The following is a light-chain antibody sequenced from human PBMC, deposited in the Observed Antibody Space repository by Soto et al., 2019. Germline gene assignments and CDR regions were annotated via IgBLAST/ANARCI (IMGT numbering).Light chain of an antibody. Sequence: QSALTQPASVSGSPGQSITMSCTGTSSDVGGYDYVSWYQHHPGKAPKLMIYDVSHRPPGISDRFSGSKFGNTASLTISGLQAEDEADYYCSSYTSGSLYVSGTGTKLTVL. V-gene: IGLV2-14*03. J-gene: IGLJ1*01. CDR1: SSDVGGYDY. CDR2: DVS. CDR3: SSYTSGSLYV.